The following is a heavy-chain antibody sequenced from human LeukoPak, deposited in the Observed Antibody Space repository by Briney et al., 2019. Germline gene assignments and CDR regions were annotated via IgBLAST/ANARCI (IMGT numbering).Heavy chain of an antibody. J-gene: IGHJ4*02. Sequence: SETLALTCTVSGGSISSSGYYWTWIRQHPGKGLEWLGHIFYSGSTYYNPSLKGRFTISLDTSKNQLSLKLSSVTAADTAVYYCARGTYYSSSGSYYNLDQWGQGTLVTVSS. CDR1: GGSISSSGYY. CDR2: IFYSGST. D-gene: IGHD3-10*01. CDR3: ARGTYYSSSGSYYNLDQ. V-gene: IGHV4-31*03.